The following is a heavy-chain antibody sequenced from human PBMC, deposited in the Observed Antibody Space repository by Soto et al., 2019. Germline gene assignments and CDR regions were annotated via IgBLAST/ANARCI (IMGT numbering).Heavy chain of an antibody. J-gene: IGHJ4*02. CDR2: IYYSGST. CDR3: ARLSVTYYDFWSGYSVFDY. CDR1: VGSISSYY. V-gene: IGHV4-59*01. D-gene: IGHD3-3*01. Sequence: SETLSLTCTVSVGSISSYYWGWIRQPPGKGLEWIGYIYYSGSTNYNPSLKSRVTISVDTSKNQFSLKLSSVTAADTAVYYCARLSVTYYDFWSGYSVFDYLCQGTRVTVS.